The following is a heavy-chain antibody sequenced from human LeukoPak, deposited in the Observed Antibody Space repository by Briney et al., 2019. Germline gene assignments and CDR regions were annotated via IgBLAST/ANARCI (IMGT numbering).Heavy chain of an antibody. Sequence: GGSLRLSCAVSGFTFSSCWMHWVRQVPGKGLVWVSRIKSDGSSTIYADSEKGRFTISTDNAKNTLYLQMNSLRAEDTAVYYCARDVIAAAGIDYWGQGTLVTVSS. CDR2: IKSDGSST. CDR1: GFTFSSCW. J-gene: IGHJ4*02. V-gene: IGHV3-74*01. CDR3: ARDVIAAAGIDY. D-gene: IGHD6-13*01.